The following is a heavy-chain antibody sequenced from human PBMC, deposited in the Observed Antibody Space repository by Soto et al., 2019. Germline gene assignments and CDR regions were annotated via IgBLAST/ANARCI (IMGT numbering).Heavy chain of an antibody. V-gene: IGHV1-18*01. CDR1: GYTFTNYG. Sequence: ASVKVSCKASGYTFTNYGISWVRQAPGQGLEWMGWISAYNGDTNFAQRFQDRATMTTDTSTSTAYMELRSLTSDDTAVYYCASDTLSYYYDSSGSPGYWGQGTLVTVSS. D-gene: IGHD3-22*01. CDR3: ASDTLSYYYDSSGSPGY. CDR2: ISAYNGDT. J-gene: IGHJ4*02.